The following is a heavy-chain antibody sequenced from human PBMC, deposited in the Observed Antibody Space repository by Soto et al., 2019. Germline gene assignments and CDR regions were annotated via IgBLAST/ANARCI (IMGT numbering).Heavy chain of an antibody. CDR1: GFTSSSYA. CDR2: ISSNGGST. D-gene: IGHD3-9*01. CDR3: VKDLDYDILTGYPAL. J-gene: IGHJ4*02. V-gene: IGHV3-64D*06. Sequence: GGSLRLSCAASGFTSSSYAMSWVRQAPGKGLEWVSAISSNGGSTYYADSVKGRFTISRDNSKNTLYLQMSSLRAEDTAVYYCVKDLDYDILTGYPALWGQGTLVTVSS.